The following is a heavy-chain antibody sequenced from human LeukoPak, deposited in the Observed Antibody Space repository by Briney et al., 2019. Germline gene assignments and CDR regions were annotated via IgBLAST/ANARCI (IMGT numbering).Heavy chain of an antibody. CDR2: ITSGSDTI. J-gene: IGHJ4*02. D-gene: IGHD1-26*01. V-gene: IGHV3-48*01. CDR1: RFIFSSYS. Sequence: GGSLRLSCAASRFIFSSYSMNWVRQAPGKGLEWVSYITSGSDTIFYADSVKGRFTISRDNARNSLYLQMNSVGVEDTAVYYCVRRPVGAHPFDYWGQGTLVTVSS. CDR3: VRRPVGAHPFDY.